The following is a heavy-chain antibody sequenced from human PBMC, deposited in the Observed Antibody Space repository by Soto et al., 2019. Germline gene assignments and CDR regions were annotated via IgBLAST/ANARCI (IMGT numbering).Heavy chain of an antibody. CDR2: ISSDGGKA. Sequence: QVQLVESGGGVVQPGRSLRLSCAASGFTVSYYGLHWVRQAPGKGLEWVAFISSDGGKAYYADSMKGRFTISKDNSKNTLDLQRNSLKPEDTAVYYCARDWALNYDYWGQGTLVTVSA. CDR3: ARDWALNYDY. V-gene: IGHV3-30-3*01. CDR1: GFTVSYYG. J-gene: IGHJ4*02. D-gene: IGHD1-7*01.